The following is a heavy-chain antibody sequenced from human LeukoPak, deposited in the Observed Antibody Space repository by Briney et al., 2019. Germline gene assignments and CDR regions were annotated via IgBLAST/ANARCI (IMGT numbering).Heavy chain of an antibody. CDR2: ISHDVKTT. Sequence: GGSLRLSCVASGYSFSDSVIHWVRQAPGKGLEWVAVISHDVKTTYYADSAKGRFTISRDNSRNTVFLQMNRLRPEDTAVYYCVKEAYYGWGSSPTFYFDYWGQGTLVTVSS. J-gene: IGHJ4*02. CDR3: VKEAYYGWGSSPTFYFDY. CDR1: GYSFSDSV. D-gene: IGHD3-10*01. V-gene: IGHV3-30*04.